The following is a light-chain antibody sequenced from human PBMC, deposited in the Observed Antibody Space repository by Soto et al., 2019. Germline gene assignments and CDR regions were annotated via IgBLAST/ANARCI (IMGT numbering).Light chain of an antibody. CDR3: HQSYRAPHT. Sequence: DIQMNQSPSSLSASVGDRVTITCRASESISTWLAWYQQKPGKAPKLLIYGASSLESGVPPRFSGDGSGTEFTLTISSLQPEDFASYFCHQSYRAPHTFGQGTKVDI. V-gene: IGKV1-5*03. CDR1: ESISTW. CDR2: GAS. J-gene: IGKJ2*01.